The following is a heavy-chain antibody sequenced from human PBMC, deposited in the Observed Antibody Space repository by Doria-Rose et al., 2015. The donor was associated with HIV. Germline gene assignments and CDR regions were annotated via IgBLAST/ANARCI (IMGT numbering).Heavy chain of an antibody. CDR1: GVSLSSPGMG. J-gene: IGHJ4*02. CDR2: IFSDDER. CDR3: ARIRSSRWYHKYYFDF. D-gene: IGHD6-13*01. V-gene: IGHV2-26*01. Sequence: QVTLKESGPVLVKPTETLTLACTVSGVSLSSPGMGVSWTRQPPGKALEWLANIFSDDERSYKTSLKSRLTISRCTSKSQVVLTMTDMYPVDTATYYCARIRSSRWYHKYYFDFWGQGTLVIVSA.